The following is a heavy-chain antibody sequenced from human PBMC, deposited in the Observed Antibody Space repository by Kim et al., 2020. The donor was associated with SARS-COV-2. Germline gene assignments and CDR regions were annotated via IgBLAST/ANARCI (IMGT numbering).Heavy chain of an antibody. Sequence: GGSLRLSCAASGFTFSSYSMNWVRQAPGKGLEWVSSISSSSSYIYYADSVKGRFTISRDNAKNSLYLQMNSLRAEDTAVYYCARDLSEWLRPIDFFDYWGQGTLVTVSS. CDR1: GFTFSSYS. D-gene: IGHD5-12*01. CDR3: ARDLSEWLRPIDFFDY. V-gene: IGHV3-21*04. CDR2: ISSSSSYI. J-gene: IGHJ4*02.